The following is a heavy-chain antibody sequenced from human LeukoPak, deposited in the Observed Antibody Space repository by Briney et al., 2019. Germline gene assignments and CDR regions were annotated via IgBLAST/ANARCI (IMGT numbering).Heavy chain of an antibody. Sequence: PGGSLRLSCAASGFTFSSYWMSWVRQAPGKGLEWVAVISYDGSNKYYADSVKGRFTISRDNSKNTLYLQMNSLRAEDTAVYYCARRNWGFDYWGQGTLVTVSS. D-gene: IGHD7-27*01. CDR3: ARRNWGFDY. J-gene: IGHJ4*02. CDR2: ISYDGSNK. V-gene: IGHV3-30-3*01. CDR1: GFTFSSYW.